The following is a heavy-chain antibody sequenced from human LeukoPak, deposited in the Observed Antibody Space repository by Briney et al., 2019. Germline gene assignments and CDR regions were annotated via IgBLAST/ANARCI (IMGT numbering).Heavy chain of an antibody. J-gene: IGHJ4*02. Sequence: HPGGSLRLSCAASGFTFSSYGMHWVRQAPGKGLEWVAVISYDGSNKYYADSVKGRFTISRDNFKNTLYLQKNSLRAEDTAVYYCAKNRMVRGAIASFDYWGQGTLVTVSS. CDR1: GFTFSSYG. V-gene: IGHV3-30*18. D-gene: IGHD3-10*01. CDR3: AKNRMVRGAIASFDY. CDR2: ISYDGSNK.